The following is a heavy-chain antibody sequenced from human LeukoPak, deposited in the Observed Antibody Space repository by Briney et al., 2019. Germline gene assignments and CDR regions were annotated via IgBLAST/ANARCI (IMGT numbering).Heavy chain of an antibody. D-gene: IGHD6-19*01. V-gene: IGHV3-74*01. CDR3: AKAEGYSSGWYPD. CDR1: GFTFSDYW. Sequence: ETGGSLRLSCAASGFTFSDYWMHWVRQVPGKGLVWVSRINADGSFTNHADSVKGRFTISRDNAENSLYLQMNGLRVEDTALYYCAKAEGYSSGWYPDWGQGTLVTVSS. J-gene: IGHJ4*02. CDR2: INADGSFT.